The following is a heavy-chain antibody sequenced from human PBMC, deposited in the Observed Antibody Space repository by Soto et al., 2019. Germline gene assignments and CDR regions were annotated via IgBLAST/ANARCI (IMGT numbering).Heavy chain of an antibody. V-gene: IGHV4-59*01. CDR1: GGSISSYY. CDR3: AREVIAVDYYYGMDV. CDR2: IYYSGST. J-gene: IGHJ6*02. D-gene: IGHD6-19*01. Sequence: QVQLQESGPGLVKPSETLSLTCTVSGGSISSYYWSWIRQPPGKGLEWIGYIYYSGSTNYNPSLKSRVTISVDTSKNQFSLKLSSVTAADTAVYYCAREVIAVDYYYGMDVWGQGTTVTVSS.